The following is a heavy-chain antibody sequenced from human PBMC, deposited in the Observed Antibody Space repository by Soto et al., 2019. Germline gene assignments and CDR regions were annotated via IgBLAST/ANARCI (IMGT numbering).Heavy chain of an antibody. D-gene: IGHD6-25*01. CDR1: GFTFTNSW. CDR3: ASQGRLPDAFDI. CDR2: IKQDGSER. Sequence: EVQLVESGGGLVQPGGSLRLSCAASGFTFTNSWMSWVRQAPGKGLEWVANIKQDGSERYYVDSVKGRFTISRDNAKKSLYLQMNSLRAEDTAVYYCASQGRLPDAFDIWGRGTMVTVSS. J-gene: IGHJ3*02. V-gene: IGHV3-7*01.